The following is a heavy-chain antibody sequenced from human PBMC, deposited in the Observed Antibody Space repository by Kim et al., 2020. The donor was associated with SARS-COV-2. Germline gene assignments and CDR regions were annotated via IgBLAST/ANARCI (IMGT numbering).Heavy chain of an antibody. CDR3: ARDPAVVTYYYYYMDV. D-gene: IGHD2-15*01. J-gene: IGHJ6*03. Sequence: SVKGRFTISRDNSKNTLYLQMNSLRAEDTAVYYCARDPAVVTYYYYYMDVWGKGTTVTVSS. V-gene: IGHV3-30*01.